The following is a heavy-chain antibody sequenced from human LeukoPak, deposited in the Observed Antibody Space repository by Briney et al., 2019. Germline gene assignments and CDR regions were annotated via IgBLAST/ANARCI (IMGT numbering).Heavy chain of an antibody. CDR3: ARGLLPYYYYYMDV. Sequence: PGGSLRLSCAASGFTFSDYYMSWIRQAPGKGLEWVSYIGSSGSTIYYADSVKGRFTISRDNAKNSLYLQMNSLRAEDTAVYYCARGLLPYYYYYMDVWGKGTTVTVSS. J-gene: IGHJ6*03. CDR1: GFTFSDYY. D-gene: IGHD2-15*01. V-gene: IGHV3-11*01. CDR2: IGSSGSTI.